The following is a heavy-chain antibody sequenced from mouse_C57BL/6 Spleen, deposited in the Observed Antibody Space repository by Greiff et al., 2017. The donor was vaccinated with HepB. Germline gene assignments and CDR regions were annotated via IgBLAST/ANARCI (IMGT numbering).Heavy chain of an antibody. CDR3: ARGDYGSSSWFAY. CDR1: GYAFSSSW. D-gene: IGHD1-1*01. Sequence: QVHVKQSGPELVKPGASVKISCKASGYAFSSSWMNWVKQRPGRGLEWIGRIYPGDGDTNYNGKFKGKATLTADKSSSTAYMQLSSLTSEDSAVYFCARGDYGSSSWFAYWGQGTLVTVSA. V-gene: IGHV1-82*01. J-gene: IGHJ3*01. CDR2: IYPGDGDT.